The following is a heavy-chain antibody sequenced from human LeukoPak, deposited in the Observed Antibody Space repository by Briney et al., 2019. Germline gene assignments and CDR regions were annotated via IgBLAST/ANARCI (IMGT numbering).Heavy chain of an antibody. CDR1: GGSISSSTYS. V-gene: IGHV4-39*01. Sequence: PSETLSLTCTVSGGSISSSTYSWGWIRQPPGKGLEWIGSIYYSGSTYYNPSLKSRVTISVDTSKNQFSLKLSSVTAADTAVYYRARHSGSYGIYWFDPWGQGTLVTVSS. J-gene: IGHJ5*02. CDR3: ARHSGSYGIYWFDP. CDR2: IYYSGST. D-gene: IGHD1-26*01.